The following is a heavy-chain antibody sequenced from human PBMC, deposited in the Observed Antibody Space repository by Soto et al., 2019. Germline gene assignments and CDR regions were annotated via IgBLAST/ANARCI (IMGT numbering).Heavy chain of an antibody. J-gene: IGHJ4*02. CDR1: GFTFSNYA. Sequence: GGSLRLSCAASGFTFSNYAMHWVRQAPGKGLEWVAVISYDGSNKYYADSVKGRFTISRDNSKNTLYLQMNSLRAEDTAVYYCARDWAPWIAVVTSLFIDHWGQGTLVTVSS. V-gene: IGHV3-30-3*01. CDR2: ISYDGSNK. CDR3: ARDWAPWIAVVTSLFIDH. D-gene: IGHD3-22*01.